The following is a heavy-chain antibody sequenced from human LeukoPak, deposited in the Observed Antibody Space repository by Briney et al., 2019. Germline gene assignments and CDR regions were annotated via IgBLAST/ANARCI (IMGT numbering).Heavy chain of an antibody. J-gene: IGHJ2*01. V-gene: IGHV3-23*01. CDR2: IGGDSGTT. Sequence: GGSLRLSCAASGFAFSSHDMCWVRQAPGKGLEWVSAIGGDSGTTYADSVKGRFTISRDNSKYTLYLQMNSLRAEDTAIYYCAKTIPHWYFDLWGRGTLVTVSS. CDR1: GFAFSSHD. CDR3: AKTIPHWYFDL. D-gene: IGHD5-24*01.